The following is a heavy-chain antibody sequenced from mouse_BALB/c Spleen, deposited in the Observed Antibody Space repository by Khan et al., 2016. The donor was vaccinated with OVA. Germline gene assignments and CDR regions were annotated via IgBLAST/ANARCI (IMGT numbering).Heavy chain of an antibody. D-gene: IGHD1-1*01. CDR3: AGQRGYYGSSHYFDY. CDR2: ISSGGSYT. Sequence: EVELVESGGGLVRPGGSLTLSCAASGFSFSSYSMSWVRQPPEKRLEWVATISSGGSYTYYPDSVKGRFTISRDTAKNTLYLQVNRLRSADTAMYYCAGQRGYYGSSHYFDYWGQGTTLTVSA. J-gene: IGHJ2*01. CDR1: GFSFSSYS. V-gene: IGHV5-9-3*01.